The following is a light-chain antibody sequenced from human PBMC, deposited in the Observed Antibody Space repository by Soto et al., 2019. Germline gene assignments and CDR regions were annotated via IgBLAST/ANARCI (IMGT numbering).Light chain of an antibody. Sequence: DTQMTQSPSTLSASVGDRVTITCRASQSISSSLDWYQQKPGRAPQLLMYLASTLESGVPSRFGGSGSGTEFTLKISGLQPDDFATYYCQQYKTYPFIFGPGTKVDIK. CDR1: QSISSS. CDR3: QQYKTYPFI. CDR2: LAS. J-gene: IGKJ3*01. V-gene: IGKV1-5*03.